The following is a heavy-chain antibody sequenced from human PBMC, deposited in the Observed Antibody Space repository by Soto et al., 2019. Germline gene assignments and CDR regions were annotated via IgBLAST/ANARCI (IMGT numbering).Heavy chain of an antibody. CDR1: GGSISSSSYY. Sequence: SETLSLTCTVSGGSISSSSYYWGWIRQPPGKGLEWIGSIYYSGSTYYNPSLKSRVTISVDTSKNQFSLKLSSVTAADTAVYYCARQIVVVPARGLNWFDPWGQGTLVTVSS. CDR3: ARQIVVVPARGLNWFDP. J-gene: IGHJ5*02. D-gene: IGHD2-2*01. V-gene: IGHV4-39*01. CDR2: IYYSGST.